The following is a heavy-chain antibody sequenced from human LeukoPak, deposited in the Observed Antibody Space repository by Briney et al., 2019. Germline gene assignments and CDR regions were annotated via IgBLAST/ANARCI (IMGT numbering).Heavy chain of an antibody. Sequence: GESLKISCKGSGYSFTSYWIGWVRQMPGKGLEWMGIIYPGDSDTRYSPSFQGQVTISADKSISTAYLQWSSLKASDTAMYYCARGDRHYDFWSGYSDFDYWGQGTLVTVSS. D-gene: IGHD3-3*01. J-gene: IGHJ4*02. CDR2: IYPGDSDT. CDR3: ARGDRHYDFWSGYSDFDY. CDR1: GYSFTSYW. V-gene: IGHV5-51*01.